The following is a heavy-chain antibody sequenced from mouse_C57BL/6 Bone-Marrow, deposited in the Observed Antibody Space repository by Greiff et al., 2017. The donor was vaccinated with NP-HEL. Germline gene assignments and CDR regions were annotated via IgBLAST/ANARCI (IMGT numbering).Heavy chain of an antibody. CDR2: INPNNGGT. V-gene: IGHV1-26*01. Sequence: EVQLQQSGPELVKPGASVKISCKASGYTFTDYYMHWVKQSHGKSLEWIGDINPNNGGTSYNQKFKGKATLTVDKSSSTAYMALRSLTSEDSAVYYCARSYYGSSDWYFDVWGTGTTVTVSA. CDR3: ARSYYGSSDWYFDV. J-gene: IGHJ1*03. CDR1: GYTFTDYY. D-gene: IGHD1-1*01.